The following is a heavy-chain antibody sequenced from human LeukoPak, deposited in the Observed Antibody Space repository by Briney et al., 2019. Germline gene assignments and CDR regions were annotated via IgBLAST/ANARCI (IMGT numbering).Heavy chain of an antibody. CDR3: AREHIVVVPAARNWFDP. V-gene: IGHV4-39*02. Sequence: SETLSLTCTVSGGSISSRSYYWGWIRQPPGKGLEWIGSIYYSGSTYYNPSLKSRVTISVDTSKNQFSLKLSSVTAADTAVYYCAREHIVVVPAARNWFDPWGQGTLVTVSS. CDR1: GGSISSRSYY. J-gene: IGHJ5*02. CDR2: IYYSGST. D-gene: IGHD2-2*01.